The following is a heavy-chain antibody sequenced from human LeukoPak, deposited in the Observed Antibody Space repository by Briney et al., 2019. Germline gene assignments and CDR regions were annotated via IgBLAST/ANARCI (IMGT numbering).Heavy chain of an antibody. CDR2: IYYSGST. D-gene: IGHD2-15*01. V-gene: IGHV4-59*01. J-gene: IGHJ5*02. CDR1: GGSISSYY. CDR3: ARVLVVVAATAIWFDP. Sequence: LETLSLTCTVSGGSISSYYWSWIRQPPGKGLEWIGYIYYSGSTNCNPSLKSRVTISVDTSKNQFSLKLSSVTAADTAVYYCARVLVVVAATAIWFDPWGQGTLVTVSS.